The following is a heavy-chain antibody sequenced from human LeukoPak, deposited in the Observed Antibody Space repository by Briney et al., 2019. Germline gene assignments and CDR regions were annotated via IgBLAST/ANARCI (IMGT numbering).Heavy chain of an antibody. D-gene: IGHD2-2*01. CDR1: GYTFSSYG. CDR3: ARDLVGLAPDGNWFDP. J-gene: IGHJ5*02. CDR2: IATYNGKT. Sequence: GASVKVSCKASGYTFSSYGISWVRQAPGQGLEWMGWIATYNGKTKYAEKVQGRVTMTTDTSTTTAYMELRTLRSDDTAVYYCARDLVGLAPDGNWFDPWGQGTLVTVSS. V-gene: IGHV1-18*01.